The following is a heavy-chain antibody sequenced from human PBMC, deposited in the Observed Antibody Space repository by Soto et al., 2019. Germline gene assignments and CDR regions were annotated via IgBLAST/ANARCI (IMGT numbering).Heavy chain of an antibody. D-gene: IGHD4-17*01. Sequence: GGSLRLSCAASGFTFSSNWMHWVRHAPGKGLVWVSRTNGDGRSTDYADPVKGRFTISRDNAKNTLYLQMNSLRAEDTFVYYCSRVPDYGNERDVFDIWGQGTMVTVSS. CDR3: SRVPDYGNERDVFDI. V-gene: IGHV3-74*01. J-gene: IGHJ3*02. CDR2: TNGDGRST. CDR1: GFTFSSNW.